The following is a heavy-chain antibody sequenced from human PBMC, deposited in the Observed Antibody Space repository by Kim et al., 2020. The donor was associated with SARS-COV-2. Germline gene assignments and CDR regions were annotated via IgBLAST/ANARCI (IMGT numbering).Heavy chain of an antibody. CDR3: ASRYCGGGTCHSEWYYDL. CDR2: IIPLFATT. Sequence: SVKVSCKASGGIFSNSAISWVRQAPGQGLQWMGTIIPLFATTDYAQKFQGRVTLTADASTSTAYMELSSLKSDDTAVYYCASRYCGGGTCHSEWYYDLWGRGTLVTVS. CDR1: GGIFSNSA. J-gene: IGHJ2*01. V-gene: IGHV1-69*13. D-gene: IGHD2-15*01.